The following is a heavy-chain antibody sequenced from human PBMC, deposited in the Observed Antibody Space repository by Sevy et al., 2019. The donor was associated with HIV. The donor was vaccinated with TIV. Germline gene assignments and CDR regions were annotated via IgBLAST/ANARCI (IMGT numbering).Heavy chain of an antibody. V-gene: IGHV3-23*01. J-gene: IGHJ6*03. CDR1: GFTFGSYA. CDR3: AKGGSGSYGYYYMDV. CDR2: IIGSGGST. Sequence: GGSLRLSCAASGFTFGSYAMSWVRQAPGKGLDWVSAIIGSGGSTYYEDSVKGRFTISRDNSKNTLYLQMNSLRAEDTAVYYCAKGGSGSYGYYYMDVWGKGTTVTVSS. D-gene: IGHD3-10*01.